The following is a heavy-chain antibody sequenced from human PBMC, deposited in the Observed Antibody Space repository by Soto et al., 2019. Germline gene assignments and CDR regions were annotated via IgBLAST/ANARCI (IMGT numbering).Heavy chain of an antibody. CDR1: GFTFGDYA. J-gene: IGHJ6*02. V-gene: IGHV3-49*03. D-gene: IGHD2-15*01. Sequence: GGSLRLSCTASGFTFGDYAMSWFRQAPGKGLEWVGFIRSKAYGGTTEYAASVKGRFTISRDDSKSIAYLQMNSLKTENTAVYYCTRVRVVVAANELGYYYYGMDVWGQGTTVTVSS. CDR3: TRVRVVVAANELGYYYYGMDV. CDR2: IRSKAYGGTT.